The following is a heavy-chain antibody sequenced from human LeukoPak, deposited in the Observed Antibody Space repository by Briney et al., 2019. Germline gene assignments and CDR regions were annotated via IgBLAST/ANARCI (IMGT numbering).Heavy chain of an antibody. V-gene: IGHV1-69*13. CDR2: IIPIFGTA. CDR1: GGTFSSYA. Sequence: SVKVSCKASGGTFSSYAISWVRQAPGQGLEWMGGIIPIFGTANYAQKFQGRVTITADESTSTAYMELSSLRSEDTAVYYCARAWSGIVGTFDIWGQGTMVTVSS. D-gene: IGHD3-10*02. J-gene: IGHJ3*02. CDR3: ARAWSGIVGTFDI.